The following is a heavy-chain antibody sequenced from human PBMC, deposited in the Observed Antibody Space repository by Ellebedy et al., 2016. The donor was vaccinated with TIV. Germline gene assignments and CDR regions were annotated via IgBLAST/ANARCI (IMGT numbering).Heavy chain of an antibody. Sequence: GESLKISCAASGFTFRNYGMSWVRQSPGMGLEWVAGIKSGGDTRYEDSVKGQFTISRNNYKKLVYLQMNSLRVEDTAIYNCGRYPNGDYIGAFDMWGQGTKVTVSS. V-gene: IGHV3-23*01. CDR3: GRYPNGDYIGAFDM. CDR1: GFTFRNYG. CDR2: IKSGGDT. D-gene: IGHD2-8*01. J-gene: IGHJ3*02.